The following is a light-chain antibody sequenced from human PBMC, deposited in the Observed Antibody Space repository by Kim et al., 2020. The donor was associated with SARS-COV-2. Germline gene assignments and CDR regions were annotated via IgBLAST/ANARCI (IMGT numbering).Light chain of an antibody. Sequence: DIQLTQSPSSLSAYEGDRVTITCQARLDIANYLNWYQQKPGKPPKLLISDASNLRPGVTSRFSGRGSGTHFTFTISSLQPDDIATYYCQQYDNVPLTFGGGTKLEI. V-gene: IGKV1-33*01. J-gene: IGKJ4*01. CDR1: LDIANY. CDR2: DAS. CDR3: QQYDNVPLT.